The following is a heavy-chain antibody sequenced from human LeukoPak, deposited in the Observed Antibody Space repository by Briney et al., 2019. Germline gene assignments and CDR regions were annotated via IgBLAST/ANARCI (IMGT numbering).Heavy chain of an antibody. V-gene: IGHV3-7*01. CDR3: ARLWSTVIDWGAFDI. CDR1: GFTFSDYW. CDR2: IKQDGGEK. D-gene: IGHD4-17*01. Sequence: GGSLRLSCAASGFTFSDYWMSWVRQAPGKGLEWVANIKQDGGEKFCVDSLKGRFTISRDNAKNSLYLQMSSLRAEDTAVYYCARLWSTVIDWGAFDIWGQGTMITVSS. J-gene: IGHJ3*02.